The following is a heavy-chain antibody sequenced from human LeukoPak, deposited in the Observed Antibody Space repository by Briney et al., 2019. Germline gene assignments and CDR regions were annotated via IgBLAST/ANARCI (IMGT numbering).Heavy chain of an antibody. D-gene: IGHD1-26*01. CDR1: GFTFSSYG. J-gene: IGHJ3*02. V-gene: IGHV3-33*06. CDR2: IWYDGSNK. Sequence: PGRSLRLSCAASGFTFSSYGMHWVRQAPGKGLEWVAVIWYDGSNKYYADSVKGRFTISRDNSKNTLYLQMNSLRAEDTAVYYCAKVVGSSNAFDIWGQGTMVTVSS. CDR3: AKVVGSSNAFDI.